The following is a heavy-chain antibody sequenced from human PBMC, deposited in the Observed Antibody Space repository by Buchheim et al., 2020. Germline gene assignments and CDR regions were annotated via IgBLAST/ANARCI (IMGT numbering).Heavy chain of an antibody. CDR1: GFTFSSYA. CDR3: AKEPNYYGSGSRNYYFDY. D-gene: IGHD3-10*01. V-gene: IGHV3-30-3*01. Sequence: QVQLVESGGGVVQPGRSLRLSCAASGFTFSSYAMHWVRQAPGKGLEWVAVISYDGSNKYYADSVKGRFTISRDNSKNTLYLQMNSLRAEDTAVYYCAKEPNYYGSGSRNYYFDYWGQGTL. J-gene: IGHJ4*02. CDR2: ISYDGSNK.